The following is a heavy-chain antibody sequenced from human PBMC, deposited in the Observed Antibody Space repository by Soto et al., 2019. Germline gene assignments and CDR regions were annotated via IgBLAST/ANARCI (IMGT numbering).Heavy chain of an antibody. CDR3: AREAFEGDFWSGYYRYYGMDV. CDR2: INHSGST. J-gene: IGHJ6*02. Sequence: SETLSLTCAVYGGSFSGYYWSWIRQPPGKGLEWIGEINHSGSTNYNPSPKSRVTISVDTSKNQFSMKLSSVTAADTAVYYCAREAFEGDFWSGYYRYYGMDVWGQGTTVTVSS. D-gene: IGHD3-3*01. CDR1: GGSFSGYY. V-gene: IGHV4-34*01.